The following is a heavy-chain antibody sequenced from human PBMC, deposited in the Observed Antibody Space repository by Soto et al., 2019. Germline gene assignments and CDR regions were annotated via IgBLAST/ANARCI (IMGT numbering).Heavy chain of an antibody. CDR1: GGSISSSNW. D-gene: IGHD3-10*01. CDR3: AAERYYGSGSYYIFDY. Sequence: PSETLSLTCAVSGGSISSSNWWSWVRQPPGKGLEWIGEIYHSGSTNYNPSLKSRVTISVDKSKNQFSLKLSSVTAADTAVYYCAAERYYGSGSYYIFDYWGQGTLVTVSS. J-gene: IGHJ4*02. V-gene: IGHV4-4*02. CDR2: IYHSGST.